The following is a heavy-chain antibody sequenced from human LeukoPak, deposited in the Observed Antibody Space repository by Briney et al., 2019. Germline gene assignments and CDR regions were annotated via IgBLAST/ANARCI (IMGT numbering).Heavy chain of an antibody. Sequence: ASVKVSRKASGYTFTSYDINWVRQATGQGLEWMGWMNPNRGNTGYAQKFQGRVTMTRNTSISTAYMELSSLRSEATAVYYCARGRQRYFDWLLSPQLYYYYGMDVWGQGTTVTVSS. D-gene: IGHD3-9*01. J-gene: IGHJ6*02. CDR1: GYTFTSYD. CDR2: MNPNRGNT. CDR3: ARGRQRYFDWLLSPQLYYYYGMDV. V-gene: IGHV1-8*01.